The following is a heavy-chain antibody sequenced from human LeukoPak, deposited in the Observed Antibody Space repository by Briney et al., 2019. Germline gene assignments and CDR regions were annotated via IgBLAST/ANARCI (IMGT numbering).Heavy chain of an antibody. D-gene: IGHD1-14*01. CDR3: ARSPPGYMDV. V-gene: IGHV4-31*03. J-gene: IGHJ6*03. CDR1: GGSISGGDYY. CDR2: MYYSGNT. Sequence: KPSETLSLTCTVSGGSISGGDYYWSWIRQLPGKGLEWIAYMYYSGNTHYNPSLKSRVTLSVNTSKNQFSLKLSSVTAADTAVYYCARSPPGYMDVWGKGTTVTVSS.